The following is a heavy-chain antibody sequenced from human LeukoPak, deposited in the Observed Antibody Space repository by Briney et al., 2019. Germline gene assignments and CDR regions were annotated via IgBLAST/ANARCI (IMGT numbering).Heavy chain of an antibody. CDR3: AKDGGVRGVYSD. Sequence: GGSLSLPCAASGFTVRNYHINWVRQAPGWGLEWVAAIIHTGVETYYADSVKGRFTIYRDNSKNTLYLQMNSLRAEDRAVYYCAKDGGVRGVYSDWGQGTLVTVSS. D-gene: IGHD3-10*01. CDR1: GFTVRNYH. CDR2: IIHTGVET. J-gene: IGHJ4*02. V-gene: IGHV3-23*01.